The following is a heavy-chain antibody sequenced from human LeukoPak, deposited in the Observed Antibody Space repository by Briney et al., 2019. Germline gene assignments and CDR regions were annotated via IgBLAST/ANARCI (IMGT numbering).Heavy chain of an antibody. J-gene: IGHJ4*02. D-gene: IGHD2-2*01. V-gene: IGHV3-33*06. CDR3: VKGVPAAASDS. CDR2: IWFDGSKT. CDR1: GFTFRNYG. Sequence: GRSLRLSCAGTGFTFRNYGMHWVRQAPGNGLEWVALIWFDGSKTYYADSVKGRFSISRDNSKNTVYLEMNSLRPEDTAVYYCVKGVPAAASDSWGQGTLVTVSS.